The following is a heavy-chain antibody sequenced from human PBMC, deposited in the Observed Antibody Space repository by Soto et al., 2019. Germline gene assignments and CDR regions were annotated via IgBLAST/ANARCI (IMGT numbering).Heavy chain of an antibody. CDR3: ARIADIVVVPAARIDAFDI. Sequence: GESLKISCKGSGYSFTSYWIGWVRQMPGKGLEWMGIIYPGDSDTRYSPSFQGQVTISADKSISTAYLQWSSLQASDTAMYYSARIADIVVVPAARIDAFDIWRQGKRVTVSS. CDR1: GYSFTSYW. J-gene: IGHJ3*02. D-gene: IGHD2-2*01. V-gene: IGHV5-51*01. CDR2: IYPGDSDT.